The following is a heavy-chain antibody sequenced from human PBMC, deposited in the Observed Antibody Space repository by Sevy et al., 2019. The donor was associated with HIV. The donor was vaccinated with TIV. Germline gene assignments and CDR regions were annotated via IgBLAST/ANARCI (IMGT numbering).Heavy chain of an antibody. V-gene: IGHV3-15*01. J-gene: IGHJ3*02. Sequence: GGSLRLSCAASGFTFSNAWMSWVRQAPGKGLEWFAHIKSKTDGATTGYAAPVKGRFTISRDDSKNTLYLQMNSLKTEDTAVYYCTTDGGGVHGAFDIWGQGTMVTVSS. CDR2: IKSKTDGATT. CDR1: GFTFSNAW. CDR3: TTDGGGVHGAFDI. D-gene: IGHD3-16*01.